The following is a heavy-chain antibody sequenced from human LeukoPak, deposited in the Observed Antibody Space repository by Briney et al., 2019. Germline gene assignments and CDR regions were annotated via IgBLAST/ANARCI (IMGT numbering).Heavy chain of an antibody. V-gene: IGHV1-18*01. D-gene: IGHD3-22*01. CDR1: GYTFTSYD. Sequence: ASVKVSCKASGYTFTSYDINWVRQATGQGLEWMGWISAYNGNTNYAQKLQGRVTMTTDTSTSTAYMELRSLRSDDTAVYYCASWHSCGYYDDAFDIWGQGTMVTVSS. CDR2: ISAYNGNT. J-gene: IGHJ3*02. CDR3: ASWHSCGYYDDAFDI.